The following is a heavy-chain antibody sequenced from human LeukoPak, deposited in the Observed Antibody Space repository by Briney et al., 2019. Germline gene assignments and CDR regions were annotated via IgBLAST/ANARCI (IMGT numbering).Heavy chain of an antibody. V-gene: IGHV4-39*01. CDR2: IYYSGST. J-gene: IGHJ4*02. CDR3: ARRPGRYYFDY. Sequence: WLRQPPGKGLEWIGSIYYSGSTYYNPSLKSRVTISVDTSKNQFSLKLSSVTAADTAVYYCARRPGRYYFDYWGQGTLVTVSS. D-gene: IGHD2-8*02.